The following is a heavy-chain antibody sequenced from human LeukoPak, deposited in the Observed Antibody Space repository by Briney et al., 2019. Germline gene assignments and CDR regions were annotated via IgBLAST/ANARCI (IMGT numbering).Heavy chain of an antibody. V-gene: IGHV4-34*01. Sequence: SETLSLTCAVYGGSFSGYYWSWIRQPPGKGLEWIGEINHSGSTNYNPSLKSRVTISVDTSKNQFSLKLSSVTAADTAVYYCARGLVGDILTGYYNSPDFDYWGQGTLVTVSS. CDR3: ARGLVGDILTGYYNSPDFDY. D-gene: IGHD3-9*01. CDR1: GGSFSGYY. J-gene: IGHJ4*02. CDR2: INHSGST.